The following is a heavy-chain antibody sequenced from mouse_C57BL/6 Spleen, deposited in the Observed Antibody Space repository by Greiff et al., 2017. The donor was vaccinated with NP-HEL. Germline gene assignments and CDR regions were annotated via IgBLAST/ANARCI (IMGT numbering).Heavy chain of an antibody. Sequence: EVQLQQSGPELVKPGASVKISCKASGYTFTDYYMNWVKQSHGKSLEWIGDINPNNGGTSYNQKFKGKATLTVDKSSSTAYMELRSLTSEDSAVYYCAREPITTVVAPFDYWGQSTTLTVSS. CDR1: GYTFTDYY. J-gene: IGHJ2*01. V-gene: IGHV1-26*01. CDR2: INPNNGGT. CDR3: AREPITTVVAPFDY. D-gene: IGHD1-1*01.